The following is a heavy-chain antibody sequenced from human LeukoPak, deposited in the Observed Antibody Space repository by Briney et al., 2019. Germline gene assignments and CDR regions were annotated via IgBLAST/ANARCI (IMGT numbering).Heavy chain of an antibody. Sequence: GGSLRLSCAASGFTFSSYSMNWVRQAPGKGLEWVSSISSSSSYTYYADSVKGRFTISRDNAKNSLYLQMNSLRAEDTAVYYCARDLGGYACFDYWGQGTLVTVSS. J-gene: IGHJ4*02. CDR3: ARDLGGYACFDY. CDR2: ISSSSSYT. D-gene: IGHD3-16*01. V-gene: IGHV3-21*01. CDR1: GFTFSSYS.